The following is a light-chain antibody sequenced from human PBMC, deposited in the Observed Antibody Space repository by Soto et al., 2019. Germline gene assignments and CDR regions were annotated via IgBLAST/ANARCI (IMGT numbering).Light chain of an antibody. Sequence: QLVLTQSPSASASLGASVKLTCTLSSGHGSYAIAWHQQQPEKGPRYLMKLNSDGSHTKGDGIPDRFSGSSSGAERYLTISGLQSEDEADYYCQTWGTGPYVVFGGGTKLTVL. V-gene: IGLV4-69*01. CDR2: LNSDGSH. J-gene: IGLJ2*01. CDR3: QTWGTGPYVV. CDR1: SGHGSYA.